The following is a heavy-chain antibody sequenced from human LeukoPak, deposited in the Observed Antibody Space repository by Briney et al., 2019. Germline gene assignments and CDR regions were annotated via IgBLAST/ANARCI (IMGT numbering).Heavy chain of an antibody. Sequence: GGSLRLSCAASGFTFSTYAMTWVRQAPGKGLEWVSTINSGGSTYYADSVKGRFTISRDNSKNTLYLQMSRLRAEDTAVYYCARDNYYDSSGYFLQIDWFDPWGQGTLVTVSS. D-gene: IGHD3-22*01. V-gene: IGHV3-23*01. CDR3: ARDNYYDSSGYFLQIDWFDP. CDR1: GFTFSTYA. CDR2: INSGGST. J-gene: IGHJ5*02.